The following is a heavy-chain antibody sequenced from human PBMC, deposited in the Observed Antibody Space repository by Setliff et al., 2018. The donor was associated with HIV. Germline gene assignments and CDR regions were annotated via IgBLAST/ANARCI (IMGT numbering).Heavy chain of an antibody. CDR2: IYYSGST. CDR1: GGSISSSSHY. D-gene: IGHD1-7*01. J-gene: IGHJ4*02. CDR3: VRHPREEPQRNYKFDS. Sequence: ETLSLTCTVSGGSISSSSHYWGWIRQPPGKGLEWVGSIYYSGSTYYSPSLKSRVTISLDTSKNQFFLRLTSVTAADTAIYYCVRHPREEPQRNYKFDSWGQGMLVTVSS. V-gene: IGHV4-39*01.